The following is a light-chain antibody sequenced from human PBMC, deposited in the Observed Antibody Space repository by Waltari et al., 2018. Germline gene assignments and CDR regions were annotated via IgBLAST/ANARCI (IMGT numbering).Light chain of an antibody. J-gene: IGKJ1*01. CDR2: RPS. V-gene: IGKV3-20*01. Sequence: VLAHSPGTLSLSPREGSTLSCKASQTVTSTYLAWYQQKPGQAPRLLIYRPSTTANGLPDKFRCSGSGSDFTLTSSGQERVDLAVYYCQLYYGSRTFGQGTKVEI. CDR3: QLYYGSRT. CDR1: QTVTSTY.